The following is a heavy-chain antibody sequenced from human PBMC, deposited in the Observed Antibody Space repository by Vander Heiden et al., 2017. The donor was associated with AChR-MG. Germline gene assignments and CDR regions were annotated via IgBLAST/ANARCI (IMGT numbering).Heavy chain of an antibody. J-gene: IGHJ6*02. CDR1: GYTFTDYS. V-gene: IGHV1-2*02. CDR2: INPNTGDT. CDR3: AAVILVYLLPGGSYGMDV. Sequence: QVQLVQSGAEVKKPGASVKVSCTTSGYTFTDYSIHWVRQAPGQGPEWMGWINPNTGDTNYAQRFQGRVTLTRDTSINTAYMDLTRLQSDDTAVYYCAAVILVYLLPGGSYGMDVWGQGTTVTVSS. D-gene: IGHD1-20*01.